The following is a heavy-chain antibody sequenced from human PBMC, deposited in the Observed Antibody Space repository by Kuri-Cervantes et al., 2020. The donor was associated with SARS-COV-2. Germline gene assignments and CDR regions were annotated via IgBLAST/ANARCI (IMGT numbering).Heavy chain of an antibody. Sequence: GGSLRLSCAASGFTFSNAWMSWVRQAPGKGLEWVGRIKSKTDGGTTDYAAPVKGRFTISRDDSKNTLYLQMNSLKTEDTAVYYCTSTSRVVTDAFDIWGQGTMVTVSS. V-gene: IGHV3-15*01. CDR1: GFTFSNAW. D-gene: IGHD6-6*01. J-gene: IGHJ3*02. CDR2: IKSKTDGGTT. CDR3: TSTSRVVTDAFDI.